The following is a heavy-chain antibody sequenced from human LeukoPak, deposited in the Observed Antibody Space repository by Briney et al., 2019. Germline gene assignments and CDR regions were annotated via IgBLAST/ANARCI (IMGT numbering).Heavy chain of an antibody. D-gene: IGHD3-10*01. CDR3: ARGHYYGSGSYMRWFDP. Sequence: SETLSLTCAAYGGSFSGYYWSWIRQPPGKGLEWIGEINHSGSTNYNPSLKSRVTISVDTSKNQFSLKLSSVTAADTAVYYCARGHYYGSGSYMRWFDPWGQGTLVTVSS. J-gene: IGHJ5*02. CDR1: GGSFSGYY. V-gene: IGHV4-34*01. CDR2: INHSGST.